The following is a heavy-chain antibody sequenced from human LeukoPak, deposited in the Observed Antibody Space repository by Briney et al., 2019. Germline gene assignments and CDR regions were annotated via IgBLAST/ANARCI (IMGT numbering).Heavy chain of an antibody. Sequence: GGSLRLSCAASGFTFSSYWMHWVRQAPRKGLVWVSSIKSDGSSTTYADSVKGRFTISRDNAKNTVYLQMNSLRAEDTAVYYCARGIEVAGTGYFQHWGQGTLVTVSS. CDR3: ARGIEVAGTGYFQH. CDR1: GFTFSSYW. CDR2: IKSDGSST. D-gene: IGHD6-19*01. J-gene: IGHJ1*01. V-gene: IGHV3-74*01.